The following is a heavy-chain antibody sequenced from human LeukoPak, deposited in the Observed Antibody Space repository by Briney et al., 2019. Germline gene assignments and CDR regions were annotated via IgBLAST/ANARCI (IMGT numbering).Heavy chain of an antibody. Sequence: ASVKVSCKASGYTFTGYYMHWVRQAPGQGLEWMGRINPNSGGTNYAQKFQGRVTMTRDTSISTAYMELSRLRSDDTAVYYCARSSGYYFPFDYWGQGTLVTVSS. V-gene: IGHV1-2*06. J-gene: IGHJ4*02. D-gene: IGHD3-22*01. CDR2: INPNSGGT. CDR3: ARSSGYYFPFDY. CDR1: GYTFTGYY.